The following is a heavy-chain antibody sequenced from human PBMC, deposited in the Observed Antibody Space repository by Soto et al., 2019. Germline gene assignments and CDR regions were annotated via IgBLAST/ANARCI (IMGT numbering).Heavy chain of an antibody. J-gene: IGHJ5*02. Sequence: QVQLVQSGAEVKKPGASVKVSCKASGYTFTGYYMHWVRQAPGQGLEWMGWINPNSGGTNYAQKFQGWXXXXXXXXXXXXXXXXXXXXXXXXXXXXXXXSLDYYDSSGYRTHNWFDPWGQGTLVTVSS. D-gene: IGHD3-22*01. CDR1: GYTFTGYY. CDR2: INPNSGGT. CDR3: XXSLDYYDSSGYRTHNWFDP. V-gene: IGHV1-2*04.